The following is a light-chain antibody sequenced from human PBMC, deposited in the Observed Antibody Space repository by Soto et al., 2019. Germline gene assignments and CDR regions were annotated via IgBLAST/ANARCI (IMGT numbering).Light chain of an antibody. CDR3: QQSYSTPWT. CDR1: QSISSY. J-gene: IGKJ1*01. V-gene: IGKV1-39*01. CDR2: AAY. Sequence: IQLTQSPSSLSASVGDRVTITCRASQSISSYLNWYQQKPGKAPKLLIYAAYSLQSGVPSRFSGSGSGTDFTLTIRSLQPEDFATYYCQQSYSTPWTFGQGTKVDIK.